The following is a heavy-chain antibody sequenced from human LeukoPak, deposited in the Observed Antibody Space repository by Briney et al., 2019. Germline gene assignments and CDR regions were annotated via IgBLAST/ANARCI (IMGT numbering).Heavy chain of an antibody. CDR1: GFTFSSYW. CDR3: AKDDRIQTRRYSYNY. V-gene: IGHV3-7*03. Sequence: GGSLRLSCAASGFTFSSYWMSWVRQAPGKGLEWVANIKQDGSEKYYVDSVKGRFTISRDNAKNSLYLQMNSLRAEDTAVYYCAKDDRIQTRRYSYNYWGQGTLVTVSS. CDR2: IKQDGSEK. J-gene: IGHJ4*02. D-gene: IGHD5-18*01.